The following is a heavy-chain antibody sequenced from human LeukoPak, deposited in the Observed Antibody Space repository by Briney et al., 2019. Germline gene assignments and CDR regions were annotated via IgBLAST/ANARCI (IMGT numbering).Heavy chain of an antibody. CDR2: ISYDGSNK. CDR3: AKEGYYGSGRTSFDI. D-gene: IGHD3-10*01. CDR1: GFTFSSYC. V-gene: IGHV3-30*18. J-gene: IGHJ3*02. Sequence: GGSLRLSCAASGFTFSSYCMHWVRQAPGKGLEWVAVISYDGSNKYYADSVKGRFTISRDNSKNTLYLQMNSLRAEDTAVYYCAKEGYYGSGRTSFDIWGQGTRVTGPS.